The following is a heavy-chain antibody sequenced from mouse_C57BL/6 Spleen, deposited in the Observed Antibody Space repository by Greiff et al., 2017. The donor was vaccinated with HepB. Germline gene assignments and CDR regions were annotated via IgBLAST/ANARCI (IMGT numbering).Heavy chain of an antibody. CDR2: IYPGDGDT. Sequence: VQLQESGPELVKPGASVKISCKASGYAFSSSWMNWVKQRPGKGLEWIGRIYPGDGDTNYNGKFKGKATLTADKSSSTAYMQLSSLTSEDSAVYFCARRTAQATGLWYFDYWGQGTTLTVSS. CDR1: GYAFSSSW. V-gene: IGHV1-82*01. D-gene: IGHD3-2*02. J-gene: IGHJ2*01. CDR3: ARRTAQATGLWYFDY.